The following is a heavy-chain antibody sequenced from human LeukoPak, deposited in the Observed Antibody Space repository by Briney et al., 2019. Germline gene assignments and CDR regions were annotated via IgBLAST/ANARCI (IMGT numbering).Heavy chain of an antibody. CDR1: GFIFDDYA. Sequence: GGSLRLSCAASGFIFDDYAMHWVRQAPGKGLEWVSGISWNSGSIVYADSVKGRFTISRDSAKNSLYLQMNSLRAEDMALYYCAKGYSYGITYYFDYWGQGTLVTVPS. CDR3: AKGYSYGITYYFDY. CDR2: ISWNSGSI. D-gene: IGHD5-18*01. V-gene: IGHV3-9*03. J-gene: IGHJ4*02.